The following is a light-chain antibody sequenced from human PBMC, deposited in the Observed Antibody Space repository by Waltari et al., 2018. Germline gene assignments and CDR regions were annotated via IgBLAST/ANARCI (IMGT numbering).Light chain of an antibody. CDR3: CSYAGSSTFYV. Sequence: QSALTQPASVSGSPGQSITIPCTGTSSDVGSYNLVSWYQQHPVKAPKLMIYEVSKRPSGVSTRFSGSKSGNTASLTISGLQAEDEADYYCCSYAGSSTFYVFGTGTKVTVL. CDR2: EVS. V-gene: IGLV2-23*02. CDR1: SSDVGSYNL. J-gene: IGLJ1*01.